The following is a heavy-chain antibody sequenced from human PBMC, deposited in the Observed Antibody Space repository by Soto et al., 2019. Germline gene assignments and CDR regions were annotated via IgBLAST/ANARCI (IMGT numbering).Heavy chain of an antibody. D-gene: IGHD3-22*01. CDR1: GFTFSSYA. Sequence: EVQLLESGGGLVQPGGSLRLSCAASGFTFSSYAMSWVRQAPGKGLEWVSAISGSGGSTYYADSVKGRFTISRDNSKNTLYLQMNSLRAEDTAVYYCARELPNYDSSGYPPEGYYYYGMDVWGQGTTVTVSS. J-gene: IGHJ6*02. V-gene: IGHV3-23*01. CDR3: ARELPNYDSSGYPPEGYYYYGMDV. CDR2: ISGSGGST.